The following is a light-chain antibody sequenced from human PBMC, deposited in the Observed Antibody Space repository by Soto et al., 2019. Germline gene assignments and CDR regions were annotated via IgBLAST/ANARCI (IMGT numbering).Light chain of an antibody. CDR3: LSKTSSISYV. CDR2: EVS. J-gene: IGLJ1*01. V-gene: IGLV2-14*01. Sequence: SVLTQPASVSGSPGQSITISCTGTTSDVGGYNYVSWYQQHPSKVPKLLIHEVSNRPSGASNRFSGSKSGNTASLTISGLQAEDEADYYCLSKTSSISYVFGTGTKVTVL. CDR1: TSDVGGYNY.